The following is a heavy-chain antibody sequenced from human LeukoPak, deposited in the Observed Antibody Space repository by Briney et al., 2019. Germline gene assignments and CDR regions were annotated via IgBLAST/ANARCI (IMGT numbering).Heavy chain of an antibody. V-gene: IGHV4-39*02. CDR1: GGSISSATYY. J-gene: IGHJ5*02. CDR2: VYYNGNT. CDR3: ARLEQAMAGSRWFDP. Sequence: SETLSLTCTVSGGSISSATYYWGWIRQPPGKGLEWIGSVYYNGNTYYTPSLQSRVTISVDTSKSHFSLKLNSVTAADTAVYYCARLEQAMAGSRWFDPWGQGTLVTVSS. D-gene: IGHD6-19*01.